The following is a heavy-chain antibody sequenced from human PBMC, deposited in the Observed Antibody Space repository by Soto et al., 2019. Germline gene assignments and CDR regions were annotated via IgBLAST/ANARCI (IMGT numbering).Heavy chain of an antibody. Sequence: GASVKVSCKASGYTFTSYGISWVRQAPGQGLEWMGWISAYNGNTNYAQKLQGRVTMTTDTSTSTAYMELRSLRSDDTAVYYCASDRPYYYDTLGDAFDIWGQGTMVTVSS. J-gene: IGHJ3*02. CDR1: GYTFTSYG. D-gene: IGHD3-22*01. CDR3: ASDRPYYYDTLGDAFDI. V-gene: IGHV1-18*01. CDR2: ISAYNGNT.